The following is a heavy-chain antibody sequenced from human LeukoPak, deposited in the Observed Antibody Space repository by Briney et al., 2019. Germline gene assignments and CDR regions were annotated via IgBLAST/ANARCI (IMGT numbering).Heavy chain of an antibody. Sequence: ASVKVSCKASGYTFTDYYMHWVRQAPGQGLEWMGWINPNGGGTNYAQKLQGRVTMTTDTSTSTAYMELRSLRSDDTAVYYCARDEAGSSTFDYWGQGTLVTVSS. J-gene: IGHJ4*02. D-gene: IGHD1-26*01. CDR3: ARDEAGSSTFDY. V-gene: IGHV1-2*02. CDR2: INPNGGGT. CDR1: GYTFTDYY.